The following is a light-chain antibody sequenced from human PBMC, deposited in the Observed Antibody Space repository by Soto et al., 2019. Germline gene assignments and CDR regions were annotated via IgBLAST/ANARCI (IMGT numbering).Light chain of an antibody. J-gene: IGLJ3*02. CDR1: SSNIGRNY. V-gene: IGLV1-47*02. CDR2: SNN. Sequence: QAVLTQPPSASGTPGQRVTISCSGSSSNIGRNYVYWYQQRPGTAPKLLIYSNNLRPSGVPDRFSGSKSGTSGSLAITGLRSEDEADYYCATWDDSLSGWVFGGGTKLTVL. CDR3: ATWDDSLSGWV.